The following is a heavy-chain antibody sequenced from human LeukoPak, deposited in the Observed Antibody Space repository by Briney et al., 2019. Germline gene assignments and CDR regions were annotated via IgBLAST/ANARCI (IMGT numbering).Heavy chain of an antibody. CDR2: FYYTGTI. J-gene: IGHJ2*01. CDR1: GGSMSSTDHC. D-gene: IGHD3-10*01. CDR3: ARQGVVPNKAGWYFDL. V-gene: IGHV4-39*01. Sequence: SETLSLTCIVSGGSMSSTDHCWGWIRQPPGKGLEWIGSFYYTGTIFYSPSLESRGTISIDTSKNQFSLKIRSVTAADTAVYYCARQGVVPNKAGWYFDLWGRGALVTVSS.